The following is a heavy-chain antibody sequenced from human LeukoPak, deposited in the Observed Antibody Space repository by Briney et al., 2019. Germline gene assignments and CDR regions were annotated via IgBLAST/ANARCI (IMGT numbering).Heavy chain of an antibody. D-gene: IGHD3-22*01. J-gene: IGHJ4*02. V-gene: IGHV3-23*01. Sequence: PGGSLRLSCAASGFTFRNFAMGWLRQAPGKGLEWVSVISAGDGDNPYYADSVKGRFSISRDNSNYTLHLQMNSLRAEDTAVFYCAKFKGHYYYDSSGFCDNWGQGTLVTVSS. CDR1: GFTFRNFA. CDR3: AKFKGHYYYDSSGFCDN. CDR2: ISAGDGDNP.